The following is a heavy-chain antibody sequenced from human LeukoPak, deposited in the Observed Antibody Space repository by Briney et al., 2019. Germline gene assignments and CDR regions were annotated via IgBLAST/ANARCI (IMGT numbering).Heavy chain of an antibody. CDR1: GGSFSGYY. Sequence: SETLSLTCAVYGGSFSGYYWNWVRQPPGKGLEWIGEINHSGSTTYNPSLKSRVTISVDTCKNQFSLKLRSVTAADTAVYYCARGGGGSGPLHCRGRGNLVTVSS. D-gene: IGHD5-12*01. CDR2: INHSGST. V-gene: IGHV4-34*01. CDR3: ARGGGGSGPLHC. J-gene: IGHJ2*01.